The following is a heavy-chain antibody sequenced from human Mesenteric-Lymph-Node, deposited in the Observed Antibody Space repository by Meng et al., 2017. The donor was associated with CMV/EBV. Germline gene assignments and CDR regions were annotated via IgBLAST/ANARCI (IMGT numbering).Heavy chain of an antibody. CDR2: ISYDGSNK. Sequence: ASGFTFSSYAMHWVRQAPGKGLEWVAVISYDGSNKYYADSVKGRFTISRDNSKNTLYLQMDSLRAEDTAVYYCARGDLEMATIQDYWGQGTLVTVSS. D-gene: IGHD5-24*01. V-gene: IGHV3-30-3*01. J-gene: IGHJ4*02. CDR1: GFTFSSYA. CDR3: ARGDLEMATIQDY.